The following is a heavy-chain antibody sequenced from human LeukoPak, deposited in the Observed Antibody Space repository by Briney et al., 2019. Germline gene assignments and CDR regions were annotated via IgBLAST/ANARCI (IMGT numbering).Heavy chain of an antibody. J-gene: IGHJ4*02. CDR3: ASERPVVGGGSFDY. CDR2: IKQDGSEK. Sequence: GGSLRLSCAASGFTFSSYWMSWVRQAPGKGLEWVANIKQDGSEKYYVDSVKGRFTISRDNAKNSLYLQMNSLRAEDTAVYYCASERPVVGGGSFDYWGQGTLVTVSS. V-gene: IGHV3-7*01. D-gene: IGHD2-15*01. CDR1: GFTFSSYW.